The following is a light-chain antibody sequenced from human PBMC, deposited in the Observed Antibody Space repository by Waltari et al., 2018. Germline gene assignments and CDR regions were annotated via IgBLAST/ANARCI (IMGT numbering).Light chain of an antibody. J-gene: IGKJ3*01. V-gene: IGKV1-NL1*01. CDR2: AAS. Sequence: DIQMTQSPSSLSASVGDRVTITCRARQDVKSSLAWYQQKPGKAPKLLLYAASRLEGGVPSRFSGSGSGTDYTLTITSLQPEDFATYYCQHYYSTLSTFGPGTKVDIK. CDR3: QHYYSTLST. CDR1: QDVKSS.